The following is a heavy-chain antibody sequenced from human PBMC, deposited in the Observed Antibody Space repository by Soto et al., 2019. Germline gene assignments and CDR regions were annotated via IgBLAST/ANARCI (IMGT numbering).Heavy chain of an antibody. V-gene: IGHV3-48*02. J-gene: IGHJ6*02. CDR3: ARDGYENSYHYYGLEV. D-gene: IGHD2-2*01. Sequence: GGSLRLSCAASGFTFSDYSMNWVRQAPGTGLEWISYISSSSSTIYYADSVKGRFTVSRDNAKKSLFLQMNSLRDEDTAVYYCARDGYENSYHYYGLEVWGQGTTVTVSS. CDR1: GFTFSDYS. CDR2: ISSSSSTI.